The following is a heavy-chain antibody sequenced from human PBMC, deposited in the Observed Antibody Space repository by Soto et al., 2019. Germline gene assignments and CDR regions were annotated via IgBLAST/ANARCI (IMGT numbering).Heavy chain of an antibody. Sequence: GGSLRLSCAASGLTFSSCAMSWVRQAPGKGLEWVSHISNSGRSTKYADSVKGRFTISRDNSKNTLYLQMNSLRAEDTAIYYCAKDALAYYDFWSWGQGTLVTGSS. J-gene: IGHJ4*02. CDR2: ISNSGRST. V-gene: IGHV3-23*01. D-gene: IGHD3-3*01. CDR1: GLTFSSCA. CDR3: AKDALAYYDFWS.